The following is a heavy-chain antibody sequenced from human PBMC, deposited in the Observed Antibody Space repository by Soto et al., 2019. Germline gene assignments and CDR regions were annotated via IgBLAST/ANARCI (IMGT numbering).Heavy chain of an antibody. CDR3: ARVGPTGWFDP. V-gene: IGHV1-2*02. CDR1: GYSFTDYY. CDR2: INTKTGGT. J-gene: IGHJ5*02. Sequence: QVHLVQSGAEVKKPGASVKVSCKASGYSFTDYYMHWVRQAPGQGLEWMGWINTKTGGTNYAQRVQGMVTMTGDTSINTAYMEWSRLRSDDTAVYYCARVGPTGWFDPWGQGTVVTVSS.